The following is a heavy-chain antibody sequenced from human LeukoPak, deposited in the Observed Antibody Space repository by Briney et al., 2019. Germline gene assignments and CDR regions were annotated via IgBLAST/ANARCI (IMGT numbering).Heavy chain of an antibody. CDR3: ARHGAPPEMATIT. Sequence: RGESLKISCKGSGYSFTNYWIGWVRQMPEKGLEWMGIIYPGDSDTRYSPSFQGQVTISADKSISTAYLQWSSLEASDTAMYYCARHGAPPEMATITWGQGTLVTVSS. V-gene: IGHV5-51*01. J-gene: IGHJ4*02. D-gene: IGHD5-24*01. CDR2: IYPGDSDT. CDR1: GYSFTNYW.